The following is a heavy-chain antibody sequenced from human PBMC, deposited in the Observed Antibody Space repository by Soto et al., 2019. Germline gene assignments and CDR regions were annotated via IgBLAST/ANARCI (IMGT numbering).Heavy chain of an antibody. CDR2: IIPIFGTA. J-gene: IGHJ4*02. Sequence: SVKVSCKASGGTFSSYTISWVRQAPGQGLEWMGGIIPIFGTANYAQKFQGRVTITSDKSTSTAYMELSSLRSEDTAVYYCAAPSFFSYKGYFDYWGQGTLVTVSS. D-gene: IGHD1-1*01. CDR1: GGTFSSYT. CDR3: AAPSFFSYKGYFDY. V-gene: IGHV1-69*06.